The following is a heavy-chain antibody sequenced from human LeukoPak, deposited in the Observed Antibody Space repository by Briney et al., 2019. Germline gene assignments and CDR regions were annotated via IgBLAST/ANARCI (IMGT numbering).Heavy chain of an antibody. CDR3: ASPSPYSSSWYYFDY. CDR1: GGSISSGGYS. Sequence: SETLSLTCAVSGGSISSGGYSWSWIRQPPGKGLEWIGYIYHSGSTYYNPSLKSRVTISVDRSKNQFSLKLSSVTAADTAVYYCASPSPYSSSWYYFDYWGQGTLVTVSS. V-gene: IGHV4-30-2*01. D-gene: IGHD6-13*01. J-gene: IGHJ4*02. CDR2: IYHSGST.